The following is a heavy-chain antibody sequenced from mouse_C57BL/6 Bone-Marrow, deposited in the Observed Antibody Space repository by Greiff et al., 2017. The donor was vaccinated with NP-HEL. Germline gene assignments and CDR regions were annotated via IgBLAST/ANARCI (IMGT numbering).Heavy chain of an antibody. CDR2: IYPRSGNT. V-gene: IGHV1-81*01. Sequence: VQLVESGAELARPGASVKLSCKASGYTFTSYGISWVKQRTGQGLEWIGEIYPRSGNTYYNEKFKGKATLTADKSSSTAYMELRSLTSEDSAVYFCARSTMVTPFAYWGQGTLVTVSA. CDR1: GYTFTSYG. D-gene: IGHD2-2*01. CDR3: ARSTMVTPFAY. J-gene: IGHJ3*01.